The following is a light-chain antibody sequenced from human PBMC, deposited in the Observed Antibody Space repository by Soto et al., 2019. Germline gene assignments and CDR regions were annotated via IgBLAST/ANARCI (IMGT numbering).Light chain of an antibody. CDR2: DAS. CDR1: QSIRSW. J-gene: IGKJ1*01. CDR3: QQYESFSKT. Sequence: DIQMTQSPSTLSASVGDRVTITCRASQSIRSWLAWYQQKPGKAPQLLIYDASNLESGVPSRFSGSGSGTEFTLTISSLQPDDFATYYCQQYESFSKTFGRGTKV. V-gene: IGKV1-5*01.